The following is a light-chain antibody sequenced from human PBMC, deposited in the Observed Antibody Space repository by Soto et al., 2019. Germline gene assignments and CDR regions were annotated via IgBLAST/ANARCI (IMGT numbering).Light chain of an antibody. CDR2: GAS. V-gene: IGKV3-20*01. CDR3: QQYGSSPGT. J-gene: IGKJ1*01. CDR1: QSVSSSY. Sequence: EIVLTQSPGTLSLSPGERATLSCRASQSVSSSYLAWYQQKPGQAPRLLIYGASSRATGIPDRFSGSGSVTDFTLTISRLEPEDFEVYYCQQYGSSPGTFGQGTKVEIK.